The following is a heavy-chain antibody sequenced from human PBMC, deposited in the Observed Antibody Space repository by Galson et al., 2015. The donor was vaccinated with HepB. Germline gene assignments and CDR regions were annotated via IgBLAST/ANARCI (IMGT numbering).Heavy chain of an antibody. CDR1: GYTFTSYG. J-gene: IGHJ4*02. Sequence: SVKVSCKASGYTFTSYGISWVRQAPGQGLEWMGWISAYNGNTNYAQKLQGRVTMTTDTSTSTAYMELRSLRSDDTAVYYCARGLLLLWFGELLPRPLDYWGQGTLVTVSS. D-gene: IGHD3-10*01. CDR3: ARGLLLLWFGELLPRPLDY. V-gene: IGHV1-18*01. CDR2: ISAYNGNT.